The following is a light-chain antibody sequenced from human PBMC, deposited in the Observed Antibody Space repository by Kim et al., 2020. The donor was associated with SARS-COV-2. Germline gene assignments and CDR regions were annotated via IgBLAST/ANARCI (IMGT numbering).Light chain of an antibody. CDR2: KAS. J-gene: IGKJ2*01. CDR3: QQYDTYYFT. CDR1: RVIISW. Sequence: AYRGDRVPNTCRASRVIISWVACYQQKPGKAPKPLIYKASTLENGIPSRFSGSGSGTEFTLTINSLQPEDLGTYYCQQYDTYYFTFGQGTKLEIK. V-gene: IGKV1-5*03.